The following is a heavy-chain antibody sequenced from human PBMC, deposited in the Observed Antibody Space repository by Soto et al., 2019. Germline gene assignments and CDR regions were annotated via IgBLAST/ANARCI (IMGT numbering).Heavy chain of an antibody. J-gene: IGHJ4*02. CDR1: RLRFYISV. CDR3: AKDKLERHTMLRGVIVDLPPGY. Sequence: PWCSIGIASASCRLRFYISVMTGLRQDPGKGLEWVSAISASGGETYYADSVRGRFTISRDNSKNTLYLQMNSLRAEDTAMYYCAKDKLERHTMLRGVIVDLPPGYWGQGTLLTVYS. D-gene: IGHD3-10*01. CDR2: ISASGGET. V-gene: IGHV3-23*01.